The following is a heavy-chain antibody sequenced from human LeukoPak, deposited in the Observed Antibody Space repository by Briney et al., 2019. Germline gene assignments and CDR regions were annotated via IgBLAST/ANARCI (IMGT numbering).Heavy chain of an antibody. CDR3: ARDLEAYYYDSSGYSR. D-gene: IGHD3-22*01. CDR2: INPNSGGT. J-gene: IGHJ4*02. CDR1: GGTFSSYA. V-gene: IGHV1-2*02. Sequence: AASVKVSCKASGGTFSSYAISWVRQAPGQGLEWMGWINPNSGGTNYAQKFQGRVTMTRDTSISTAYMELSRLRSDDTAVYYCARDLEAYYYDSSGYSRWGQGTLVTVSS.